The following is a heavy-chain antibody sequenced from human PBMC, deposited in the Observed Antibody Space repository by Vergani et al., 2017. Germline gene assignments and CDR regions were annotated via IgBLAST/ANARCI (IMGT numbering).Heavy chain of an antibody. CDR2: ISWNSGSI. D-gene: IGHD6-19*01. CDR3: AKDRSSGWSDAFDI. V-gene: IGHV3-9*01. CDR1: GFTFDDYA. Sequence: EVQLLESGGGLVQPGGSLRLSCAASGFTFDDYAMHWVRQAPGKGLEWVSGISWNSGSIGYADSVKGRFTISRDNSKNTLYLQMNSLRAEDTAVYYCAKDRSSGWSDAFDIWGQGTMVTVSS. J-gene: IGHJ3*02.